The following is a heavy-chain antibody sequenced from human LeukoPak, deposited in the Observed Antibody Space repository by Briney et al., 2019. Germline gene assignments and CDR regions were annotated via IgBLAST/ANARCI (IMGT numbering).Heavy chain of an antibody. V-gene: IGHV3-74*01. D-gene: IGHD4-17*01. CDR1: GFTFSSYW. J-gene: IGHJ4*02. Sequence: GGSLRLSCAASGFTFSSYWMHWVRQAPGKGLVWVSRISGDGISTSYADSVKGQFTISRDNAKNTLYLQMNSLRAEDTAVYYCASPLWYGDEVDYWGQGSWSPSPQ. CDR2: ISGDGIST. CDR3: ASPLWYGDEVDY.